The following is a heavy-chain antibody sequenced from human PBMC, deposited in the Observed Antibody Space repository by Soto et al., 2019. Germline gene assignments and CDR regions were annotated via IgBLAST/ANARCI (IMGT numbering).Heavy chain of an antibody. CDR3: ARDREVTTPYYYVMDV. Sequence: SETLSLTCSVTGGYISGHYWSWIRQPPGKGLEWVGYIYYSGSANYNPSLKSRVTISVDTPKNQLSLKLSSVTAAGTAVYYCARDREVTTPYYYVMDVWGQGTTVTVS. V-gene: IGHV4-59*11. D-gene: IGHD4-17*01. CDR2: IYYSGSA. J-gene: IGHJ6*02. CDR1: GGYISGHY.